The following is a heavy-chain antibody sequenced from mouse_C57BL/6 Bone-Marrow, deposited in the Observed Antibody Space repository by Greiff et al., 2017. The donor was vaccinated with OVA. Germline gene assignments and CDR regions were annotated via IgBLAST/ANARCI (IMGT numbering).Heavy chain of an antibody. V-gene: IGHV1-66*01. CDR3: AREPCYYGSSPYWWFGV. J-gene: IGHJ1*01. CDR1: GYSFTSYY. CDR2: IYPGSGNT. D-gene: IGHD1-1*01. Sequence: QVQLQQSGPELVKPGASVKISCKASGYSFTSYYIHWVKQRPGQGLEWIGWIYPGSGNTKYNEKFKGKATLTADTSSSTAYMQLSSLTSEDSAVCYCAREPCYYGSSPYWWFGVWGAGSTVTDSS.